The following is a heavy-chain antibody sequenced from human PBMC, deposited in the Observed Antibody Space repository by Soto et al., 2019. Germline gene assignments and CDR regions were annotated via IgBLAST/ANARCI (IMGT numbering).Heavy chain of an antibody. CDR3: ATDRELERRKGVGFDY. D-gene: IGHD1-1*01. CDR2: FDPEDGET. CDR1: GYTLTELS. J-gene: IGHJ4*02. V-gene: IGHV1-24*01. Sequence: GASVKVSCKVSGYTLTELSMHWVRQAPGKGLEWMGGFDPEDGETIYAQKFQGRVTMTEDTSTDTAYMELSSLRSEDTAVYYCATDRELERRKGVGFDYWGQGTLVTVSS.